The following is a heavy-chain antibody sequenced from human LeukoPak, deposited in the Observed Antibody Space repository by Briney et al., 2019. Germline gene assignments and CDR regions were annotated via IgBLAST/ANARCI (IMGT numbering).Heavy chain of an antibody. CDR3: AREGLSVYGMDV. V-gene: IGHV4-59*01. CDR1: GGSISSYY. J-gene: IGHJ6*02. D-gene: IGHD3/OR15-3a*01. Sequence: SETLSLTCTVSGGSISSYYWSWIRQPPGKGLEWIGYIYYSGSTNYNPSLKSRVTISVDTSKNQFSLKLSSVTAADTAVYYCAREGLSVYGMDVRGQGTTVTVSS. CDR2: IYYSGST.